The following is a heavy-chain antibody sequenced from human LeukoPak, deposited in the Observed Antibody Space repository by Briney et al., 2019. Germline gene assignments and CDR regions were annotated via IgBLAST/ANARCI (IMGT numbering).Heavy chain of an antibody. CDR1: GYTFTSYA. J-gene: IGHJ6*03. Sequence: ASVKVSCKSSGYTFTSYAMNWVRQAPGQGLEWMGWISTNTGNPTYAQGFTGRFVFSLDTSFSTAYLEISSLKDEDTAVYYCARKSVAATPRDIVYQYSYMDVWGKGTTVTVSS. CDR2: ISTNTGNP. CDR3: ARKSVAATPRDIVYQYSYMDV. V-gene: IGHV7-4-1*02. D-gene: IGHD2-15*01.